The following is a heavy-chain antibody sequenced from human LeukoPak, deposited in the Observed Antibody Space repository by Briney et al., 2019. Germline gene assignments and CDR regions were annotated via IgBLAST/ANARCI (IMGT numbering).Heavy chain of an antibody. D-gene: IGHD3-22*01. V-gene: IGHV3-23*01. CDR1: GFTFSNYA. J-gene: IGHJ6*02. CDR2: ISGSGDTT. Sequence: GGSLRLSCAASGFTFSNYAMSWVRQAPGRGLEWVSIISGSGDTTYYADSVKGRFTISRDNSKNTLYLQMNSLRAEDTAVYYCAKDYSDSSGYYVYYYYGMDVWGQGTTVTVSS. CDR3: AKDYSDSSGYYVYYYYGMDV.